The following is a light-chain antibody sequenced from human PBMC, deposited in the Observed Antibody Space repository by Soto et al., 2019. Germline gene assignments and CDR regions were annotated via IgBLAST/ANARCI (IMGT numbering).Light chain of an antibody. CDR3: QQYDNLPPFT. CDR1: QDLSNY. CDR2: DAS. V-gene: IGKV1-33*01. J-gene: IGKJ3*01. Sequence: DIQMTQSPSSLSASVGDRVTITCQASQDLSNYLNWYQQKPGKAPKLLIYDASNLETGVPSRFSGSGSGTDFTFTISSLQPEDIVTYYCQQYDNLPPFTFGPGTKVDIK.